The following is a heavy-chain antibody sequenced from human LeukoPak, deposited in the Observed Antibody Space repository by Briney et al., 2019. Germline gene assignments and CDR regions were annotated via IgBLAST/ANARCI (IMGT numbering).Heavy chain of an antibody. CDR1: GVTFNDYA. Sequence: GGSLRLSCAVSGVTFNDYALHWVRQAPGKGLEWVAFVAYDGSSKYYRDSVKGRFIISRDYSRNMLYLQMNSLRSEDTAVYYCARDGVTRRYNMYYYMDVWGKGTTVTVSS. V-gene: IGHV3-30*04. D-gene: IGHD1-1*01. CDR2: VAYDGSSK. J-gene: IGHJ6*03. CDR3: ARDGVTRRYNMYYYMDV.